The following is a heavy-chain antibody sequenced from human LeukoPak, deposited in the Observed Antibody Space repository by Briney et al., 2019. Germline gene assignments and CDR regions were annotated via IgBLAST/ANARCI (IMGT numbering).Heavy chain of an antibody. CDR3: ASLVTDMDPTRGAFDY. CDR2: ISYDGSNK. Sequence: GRSLGLSCVASGFTFSSYAMHWVRQAPGKGLEWVAVISYDGSNKYYADSVKGRFTISRDNSKNTLYLQMNSLRAEDTAVYYCASLVTDMDPTRGAFDYWGQGTLVTVSS. J-gene: IGHJ4*02. V-gene: IGHV3-30*04. CDR1: GFTFSSYA. D-gene: IGHD2-15*01.